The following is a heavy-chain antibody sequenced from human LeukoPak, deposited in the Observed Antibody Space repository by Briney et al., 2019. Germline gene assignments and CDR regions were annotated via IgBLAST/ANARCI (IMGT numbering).Heavy chain of an antibody. D-gene: IGHD3-16*01. CDR3: ARRTGIYGGTFDI. V-gene: IGHV4-59*08. J-gene: IGHJ3*02. CDR1: GGSFSGYY. CDR2: IYYSGST. Sequence: SETLSLTCAVYGGSFSGYYWSWIRQPPGKGLEWIGYIYYSGSTNYNPSLKSRVTISVDTSKNQFSLKLSSVTAADTAVYYCARRTGIYGGTFDIWGQGTMVTVSS.